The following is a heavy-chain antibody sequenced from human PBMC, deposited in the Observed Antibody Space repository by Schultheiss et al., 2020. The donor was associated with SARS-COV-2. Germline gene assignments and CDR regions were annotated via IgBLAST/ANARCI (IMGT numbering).Heavy chain of an antibody. CDR2: IYHSGST. CDR3: ARDPSPGAFDI. V-gene: IGHV4-39*07. CDR1: GGSITSSSYY. J-gene: IGHJ3*02. Sequence: SETLSLTCTVSGGSITSSSYYWGWIRQPPGKGLEWIGSIYHSGSTNYNPSLKSRVTISVDTSKNQFSLKLSSVTAADTAVYYCARDPSPGAFDIWGQGTMVTVSS.